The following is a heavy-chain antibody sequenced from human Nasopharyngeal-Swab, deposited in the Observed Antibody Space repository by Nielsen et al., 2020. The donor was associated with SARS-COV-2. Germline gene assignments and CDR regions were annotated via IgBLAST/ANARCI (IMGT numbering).Heavy chain of an antibody. CDR1: GFTVSSNY. CDR3: ARDGYDSSGHDAFDI. J-gene: IGHJ3*02. D-gene: IGHD3-22*01. V-gene: IGHV3-66*01. CDR2: IYSGGST. Sequence: GESLKISCAASGFTVSSNYMSWVRQAPGKGLEWVSVIYSGGSTYYADSVKGRITISRDNSKNTLYLQMNSLRAEDTAVYYCARDGYDSSGHDAFDIWGQGTMVTVSS.